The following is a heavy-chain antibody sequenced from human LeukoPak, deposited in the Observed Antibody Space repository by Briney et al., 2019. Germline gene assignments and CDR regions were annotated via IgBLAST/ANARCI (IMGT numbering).Heavy chain of an antibody. CDR1: GFTFSSYA. CDR2: ISGSGGSA. V-gene: IGHV3-23*01. J-gene: IGHJ3*01. CDR3: ARDIELST. Sequence: HPGGSLRLSCAASGFTFSSYAMTWVRQAPGKGLEWVSAISGSGGSAYYADSVKGRFTISRDNSKDTLYLQMNSLRAEDTAIYYCARDIELSTWGLGTMVTVSS. D-gene: IGHD3-16*02.